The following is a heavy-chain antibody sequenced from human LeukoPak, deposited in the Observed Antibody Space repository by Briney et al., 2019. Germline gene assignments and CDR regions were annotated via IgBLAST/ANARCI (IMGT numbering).Heavy chain of an antibody. Sequence: GGSLRLSCAASGFTFSNYAMHWVRQAPGKGLEWVALISYDGSNKYCADSVKGRFTISRDNSKNTLYLQVNSLRAEDTAVYYCAKGLSMVATTGFDYWGQGTLVTVSS. V-gene: IGHV3-30*18. D-gene: IGHD5-12*01. CDR3: AKGLSMVATTGFDY. CDR1: GFTFSNYA. J-gene: IGHJ4*02. CDR2: ISYDGSNK.